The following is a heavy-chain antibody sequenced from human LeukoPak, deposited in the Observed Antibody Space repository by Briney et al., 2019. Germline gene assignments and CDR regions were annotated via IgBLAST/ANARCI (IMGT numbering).Heavy chain of an antibody. J-gene: IGHJ4*02. D-gene: IGHD3-22*01. Sequence: PSETLSLTCAVYGGSFSGYYWSWIRQPPGKGLEWIGEINHSGSTNYNPSLKSRVTISVDTSMNQFSLKLSSVTATDTAVYYCARVLGGYYYDSSGYYYRAQKNFDYWGQGTLVTVSS. CDR3: ARVLGGYYYDSSGYYYRAQKNFDY. V-gene: IGHV4-34*01. CDR1: GGSFSGYY. CDR2: INHSGST.